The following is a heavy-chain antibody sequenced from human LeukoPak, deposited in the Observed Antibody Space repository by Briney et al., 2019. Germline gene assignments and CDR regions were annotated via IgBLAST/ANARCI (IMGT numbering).Heavy chain of an antibody. CDR1: GFTFSNYA. D-gene: IGHD2-21*02. Sequence: GGSLRLSCAASGFTFSNYAIHWVRQAPGKGLEYVSVISSNGGSTYYANSVKGRFTISRDNSTNTLYLQMGSLRPEDMAVYYCARGRLVVTALDYWGQGTLVTVSS. V-gene: IGHV3-64*01. CDR3: ARGRLVVTALDY. CDR2: ISSNGGST. J-gene: IGHJ4*02.